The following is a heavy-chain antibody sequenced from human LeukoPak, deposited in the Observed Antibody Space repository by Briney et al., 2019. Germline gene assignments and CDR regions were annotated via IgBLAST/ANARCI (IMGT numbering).Heavy chain of an antibody. CDR3: ARDRCNSTTCASRGAFDI. D-gene: IGHD2-2*01. J-gene: IGHJ3*02. CDR1: GFTFSDYY. CDR2: ISGSGSPI. V-gene: IGHV3-11*01. Sequence: GGSLRLSCAASGFTFSDYYMSWIRQAPGKGLEWVSYISGSGSPIYYADSMKGRFTISRDNAKNSLYLQMNSLRAEDTAVYYCARDRCNSTTCASRGAFDIWGQGTMVTVSS.